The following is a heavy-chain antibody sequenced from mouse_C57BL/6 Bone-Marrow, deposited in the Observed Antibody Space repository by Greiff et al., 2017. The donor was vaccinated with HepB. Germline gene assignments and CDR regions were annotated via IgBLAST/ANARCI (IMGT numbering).Heavy chain of an antibody. Sequence: VQLQQPGAELVMPGASVKLSCKASGYTFTSYWMHWVKQRPGQGLEWIGEIDPSDSYTNYNQKFKGKSTLTVDKSSITAYMQLSSLTSADSAVYYCARRRVDGYYDTDYRGQGPTLTVSS. CDR1: GYTFTSYW. D-gene: IGHD2-3*01. CDR3: ARRRVDGYYDTDY. J-gene: IGHJ2*01. CDR2: IDPSDSYT. V-gene: IGHV1-69*01.